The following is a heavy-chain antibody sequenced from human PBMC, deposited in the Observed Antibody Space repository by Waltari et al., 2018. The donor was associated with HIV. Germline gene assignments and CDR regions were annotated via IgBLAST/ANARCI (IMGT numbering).Heavy chain of an antibody. CDR1: GGSISSSDYY. D-gene: IGHD3-3*01. CDR2: IYYGVST. V-gene: IGHV4-39*01. J-gene: IGHJ4*02. Sequence: QLQMQESGPGLVKPSETLSLTCSVSGGSISSSDYYWGCIRQSPGKGLEWIGNIYYGVSTYYNPSLQSRVTISVDTSKNQFSLRLNSVTAADTAVYFCARHLRGHGFLAKLYYFDFWGQGALVTVSS. CDR3: ARHLRGHGFLAKLYYFDF.